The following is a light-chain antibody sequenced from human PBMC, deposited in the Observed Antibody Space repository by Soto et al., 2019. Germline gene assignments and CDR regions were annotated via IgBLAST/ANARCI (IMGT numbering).Light chain of an antibody. V-gene: IGLV2-14*01. Sequence: QSALTQPASVSGSPGQSITISCTGTSSDVGGHNSVSWYQQHPGKAPKLMIYNVSNRPSGVSNRFSGSKSGNTASLTISGLLAEDEADYDCTSYTSSSTYVFGAGTKLTVL. CDR3: TSYTSSSTYV. CDR2: NVS. CDR1: SSDVGGHNS. J-gene: IGLJ1*01.